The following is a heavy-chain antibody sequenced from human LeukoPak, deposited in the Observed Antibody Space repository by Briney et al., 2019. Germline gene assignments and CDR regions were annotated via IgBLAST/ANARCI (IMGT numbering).Heavy chain of an antibody. CDR1: GYTFTSYD. D-gene: IGHD6-19*01. Sequence: VASVKVSCKASGYTFTSYDINWVRQATGQGLEWMGWMNPNSGNTGYAQKFQGRGTITRNTSISTAYMELSSLRSKDTAVYYCARAALSSGEFDYWGQGTLVTVSS. CDR3: ARAALSSGEFDY. J-gene: IGHJ4*02. CDR2: MNPNSGNT. V-gene: IGHV1-8*01.